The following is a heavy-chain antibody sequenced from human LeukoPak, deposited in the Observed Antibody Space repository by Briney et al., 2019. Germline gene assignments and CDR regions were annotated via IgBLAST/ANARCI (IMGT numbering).Heavy chain of an antibody. CDR1: GGSFSGYY. D-gene: IGHD5-12*01. V-gene: IGHV4-59*01. J-gene: IGHJ5*02. Sequence: PSETLSLTCAVYGGSFSGYYWSWIRQPPGKGLEWIGIFFYGGTTSYNPSLKSRVTISIDTSKNQFSLRLSSVTAADTAVYYCARSLSGLDSGDRWGQGTLVTVSS. CDR3: ARSLSGLDSGDR. CDR2: FFYGGTT.